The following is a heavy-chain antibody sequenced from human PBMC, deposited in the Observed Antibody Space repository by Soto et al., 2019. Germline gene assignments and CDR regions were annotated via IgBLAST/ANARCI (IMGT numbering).Heavy chain of an antibody. CDR3: AKDKWHSGYDLGYYFDY. CDR1: GFTFSSYG. J-gene: IGHJ4*02. CDR2: ISYDGSNK. Sequence: QVQLVESGGGVVQPGRSLRLSCAASGFTFSSYGMHWVRQAPGKGLEWVAVISYDGSNKYYADSVKGRFTISRDNSKNTLYLQMNRLRAEDTAVYYCAKDKWHSGYDLGYYFDYWGQGTLVTVSS. D-gene: IGHD5-12*01. V-gene: IGHV3-30*18.